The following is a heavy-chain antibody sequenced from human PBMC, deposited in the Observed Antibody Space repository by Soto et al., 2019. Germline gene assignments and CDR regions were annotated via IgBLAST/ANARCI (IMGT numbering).Heavy chain of an antibody. J-gene: IGHJ4*02. D-gene: IGHD4-17*01. CDR1: VFTFISYS. Sequence: GWSLRLSCASSVFTFISYSMNWVRQAPGKGLEWVSSISSSSSYIYYADSVKGRFTISRDNAKNSLYLQMNSLRAEDTAVYYCATKQRTTVTTHDYWGQGTLVTVSS. V-gene: IGHV3-21*01. CDR3: ATKQRTTVTTHDY. CDR2: ISSSSSYI.